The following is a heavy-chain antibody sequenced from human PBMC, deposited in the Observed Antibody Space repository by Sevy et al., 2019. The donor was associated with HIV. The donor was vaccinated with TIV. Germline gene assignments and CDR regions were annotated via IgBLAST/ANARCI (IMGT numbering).Heavy chain of an antibody. CDR2: IYYNVRI. D-gene: IGHD1-26*01. CDR3: MRLGGLTDYGMDV. CDR1: GGSGTSDTYY. V-gene: IGHV4-61*01. J-gene: IGHJ6*02. Sequence: SETLSLTCTVSGGSGTSDTYYWTWIRQPPGKGLEFIGYIYYNVRINYNPSLKSRVTISVDTSKNQFSLKLTSVTAADTAVYYCMRLGGLTDYGMDVWGQGTTVTVSS.